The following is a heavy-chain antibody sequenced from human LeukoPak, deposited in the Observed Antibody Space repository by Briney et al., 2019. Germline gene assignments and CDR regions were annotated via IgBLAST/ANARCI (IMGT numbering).Heavy chain of an antibody. CDR1: GYTFTSYD. J-gene: IGHJ4*02. CDR2: MNPNSGNT. V-gene: IGHV1-8*01. Sequence: ASVKVSCKASGYTFTSYDINWVRLATGQGLEWMGWMNPNSGNTGYAQKFQGRVTMTRNTSISTAYMELSSLRSEDTAVYYCARAITYYDFWSGYYSPMSFDYWGQGTLVTVSS. D-gene: IGHD3-3*01. CDR3: ARAITYYDFWSGYYSPMSFDY.